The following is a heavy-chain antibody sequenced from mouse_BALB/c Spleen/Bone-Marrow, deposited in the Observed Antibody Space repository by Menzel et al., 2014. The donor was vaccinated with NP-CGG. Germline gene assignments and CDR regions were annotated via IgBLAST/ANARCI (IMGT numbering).Heavy chain of an antibody. CDR1: GYTFXNYW. D-gene: IGHD2-1*01. CDR2: INPSTGNT. Sequence: QVQLKESGAELAKPGASVKMSCKASGYTFXNYWMHWVKQRPGQGLEWIGYINPSTGNTEYNQKFKDKATLTADKSSNTAFMQLSSPTSEDSAVYFCARGNYEAMDYWGQGTSVTVSS. V-gene: IGHV1-7*01. J-gene: IGHJ4*01. CDR3: ARGNYEAMDY.